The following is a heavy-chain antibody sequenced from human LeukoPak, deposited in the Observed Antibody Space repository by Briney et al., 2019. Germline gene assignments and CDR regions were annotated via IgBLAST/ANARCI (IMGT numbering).Heavy chain of an antibody. D-gene: IGHD3-16*01. Sequence: QAGGSLRLSCAASGFTFSNYWMHWVRQVPEKGLVWVSRVKPDGSSITYANSVKGRFTSSRDNAKNTLYLQMNRLRVEDTAVYYCARGGSYGDYWGQGILVTVSS. J-gene: IGHJ4*02. CDR1: GFTFSNYW. V-gene: IGHV3-74*01. CDR3: ARGGSYGDY. CDR2: VKPDGSSI.